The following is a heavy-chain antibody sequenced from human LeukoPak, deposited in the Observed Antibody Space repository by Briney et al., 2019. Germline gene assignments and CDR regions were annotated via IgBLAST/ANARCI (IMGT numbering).Heavy chain of an antibody. V-gene: IGHV1-8*01. J-gene: IGHJ4*02. CDR2: MNPNSGNA. CDR3: ARGTYDILTDSYYFDY. D-gene: IGHD3-9*01. Sequence: ASVKVSCKASGYTFTSYDINWVRQATGQGLEWMGWMNPNSGNAGYSQKFQDRVTMTRDTSTSTGYMELSSLRSEDTAVYYCARGTYDILTDSYYFDYWGQGTLVTVSS. CDR1: GYTFTSYD.